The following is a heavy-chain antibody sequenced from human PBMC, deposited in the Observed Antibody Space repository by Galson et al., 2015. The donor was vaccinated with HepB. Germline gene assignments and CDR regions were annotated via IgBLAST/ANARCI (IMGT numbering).Heavy chain of an antibody. CDR2: ISSTSSPI. CDR3: ARGGGTTVTRLFAKGYSHYMDV. J-gene: IGHJ6*03. CDR1: GFTFSSHG. Sequence: SLRLSCAASGFTFSSHGMNWVRQAPGKGLEWISYISSTSSPIYYADSVKGRFTISRDNAKNSLYLQMNSLGAEDTAVYYCARGGGTTVTRLFAKGYSHYMDVWGKGTTVTVSS. D-gene: IGHD4-17*01. V-gene: IGHV3-48*01.